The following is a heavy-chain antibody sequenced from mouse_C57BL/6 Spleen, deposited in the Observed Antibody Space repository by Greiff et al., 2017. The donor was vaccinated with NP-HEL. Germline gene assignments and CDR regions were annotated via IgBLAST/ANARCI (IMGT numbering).Heavy chain of an antibody. J-gene: IGHJ4*01. CDR2: IDPETGGN. Sequence: QVQLQQSGAELVRPGASVTLSCKASGYTFTDYEMHWVKQTPVHGLEWIGAIDPETGGNAYNQKFKGKAILTADKSSSTAYMELRSLTSEDSAVYYCTREGRLSSYYYAMDYWGQGTSVTVSS. D-gene: IGHD2-4*01. V-gene: IGHV1-15*01. CDR3: TREGRLSSYYYAMDY. CDR1: GYTFTDYE.